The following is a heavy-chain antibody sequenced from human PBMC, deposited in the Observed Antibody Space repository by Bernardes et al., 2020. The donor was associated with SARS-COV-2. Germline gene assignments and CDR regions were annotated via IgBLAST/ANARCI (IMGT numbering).Heavy chain of an antibody. CDR2: ISYAGSRK. D-gene: IGHD3-9*01. Sequence: GGSLRLSCAASGFSFNNYGMHWVRQAPGKGLEWVAFISYAGSRKYYLDSLKGRFTVSRDYSKDTLYLQMNSLREDDTAVYYCVKRRAIFELWAGSLDYWGLGTLVTVSS. J-gene: IGHJ4*02. CDR3: VKRRAIFELWAGSLDY. CDR1: GFSFNNYG. V-gene: IGHV3-30*18.